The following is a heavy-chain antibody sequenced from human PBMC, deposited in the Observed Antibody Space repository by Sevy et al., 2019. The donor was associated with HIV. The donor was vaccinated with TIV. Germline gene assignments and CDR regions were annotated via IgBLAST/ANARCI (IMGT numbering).Heavy chain of an antibody. CDR2: IYYSGST. CDR1: GGSISSYY. CDR3: AREVYITMVREVIITGAFDI. V-gene: IGHV4-59*01. D-gene: IGHD3-10*01. J-gene: IGHJ3*02. Sequence: SETLSLTCTVSGGSISSYYWSWIRQPPGKGLEWIGYIYYSGSTNYNPSLKSRVTISGDTSKNQFSLKLSSVTAADTAVYYCAREVYITMVREVIITGAFDIWGQGTMVTVSS.